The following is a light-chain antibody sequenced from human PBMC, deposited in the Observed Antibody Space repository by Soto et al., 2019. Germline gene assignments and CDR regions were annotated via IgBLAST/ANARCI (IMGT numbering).Light chain of an antibody. J-gene: IGLJ2*01. V-gene: IGLV9-49*01. CDR1: SGYSNYK. Sequence: QSVLTQPPSASASLGASVTLTCTLSSGYSNYKVDWYQQRPGKGPRFVMRVGTGGIVGTKGDGIPDRFSVLGSGLNRYLTLKNIQEEDESDYHCRADPGSGSNFVVFGGGTKLTVL. CDR2: VGTGGIVG. CDR3: RADPGSGSNFVV.